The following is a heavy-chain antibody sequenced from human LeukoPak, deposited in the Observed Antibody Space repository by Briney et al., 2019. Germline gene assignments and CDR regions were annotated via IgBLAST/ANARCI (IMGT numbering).Heavy chain of an antibody. CDR1: GGSISSYY. D-gene: IGHD6-19*01. CDR2: IYTSGST. J-gene: IGHJ6*02. Sequence: PSETLSLTCSVSGGSISSYYWSWIRQPAGKGLEWIGRIYTSGSTNYNSSLKSRVTVSVDTSKNQFSLKLSSVTAADTAVYYCARDPIAVAGVYYYYGMDVWGQGITVTVSS. CDR3: ARDPIAVAGVYYYYGMDV. V-gene: IGHV4-4*07.